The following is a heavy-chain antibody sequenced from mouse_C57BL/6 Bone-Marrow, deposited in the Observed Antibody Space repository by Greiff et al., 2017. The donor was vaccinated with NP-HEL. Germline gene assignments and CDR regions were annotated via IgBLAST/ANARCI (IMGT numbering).Heavy chain of an antibody. CDR2: IDPENGDT. J-gene: IGHJ4*01. D-gene: IGHD1-1*01. CDR1: GFNIKDDY. Sequence: VQLQQSGAELVSPGASVKLSCTASGFNIKDDYMHWVKQRPEQGLEWIGWIDPENGDTEYASKFQGKATITADTSSNTAYLQLSSLTSEDTAVYYCTTFLRDYAMDYWGQGTSVTVSS. V-gene: IGHV14-4*01. CDR3: TTFLRDYAMDY.